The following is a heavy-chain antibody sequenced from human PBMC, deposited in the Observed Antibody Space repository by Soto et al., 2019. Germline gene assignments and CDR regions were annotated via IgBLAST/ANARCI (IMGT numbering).Heavy chain of an antibody. V-gene: IGHV1-46*01. CDR1: GYTFTGYY. CDR2: INPSDGST. D-gene: IGHD5-12*01. CDR3: ARQGLRIYSGYDCFDY. Sequence: ASVKVSCKASGYTFTGYYMHWVRQAPGQGLEWMGIINPSDGSTSYTHRFQGRVTMTRDTSTSTVYMELSSLRSEDMAVYYCARQGLRIYSGYDCFDYWGQGTLVTVSS. J-gene: IGHJ4*02.